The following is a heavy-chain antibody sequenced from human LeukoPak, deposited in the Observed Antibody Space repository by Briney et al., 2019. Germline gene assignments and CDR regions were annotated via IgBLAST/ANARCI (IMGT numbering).Heavy chain of an antibody. D-gene: IGHD3-10*01. V-gene: IGHV3-74*01. CDR2: IRSDGSST. J-gene: IGHJ4*01. Sequence: GGSLRLSCAASGFTFNTYWMHWVRQAPGKGLVWVSRIRSDGSSTSYAGSVRGRFTISRDNAKNTLYLQMNSLRAEDTAVYYCAGVLGVRDLAYFDYWGHGTLVTVSS. CDR1: GFTFNTYW. CDR3: AGVLGVRDLAYFDY.